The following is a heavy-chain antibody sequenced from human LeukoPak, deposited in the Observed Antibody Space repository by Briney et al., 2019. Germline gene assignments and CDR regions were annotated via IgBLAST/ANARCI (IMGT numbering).Heavy chain of an antibody. D-gene: IGHD6-19*01. CDR3: ARDFGSSGWYAGRDNYYYYYYMDV. CDR2: INHSGST. Sequence: PSETLSLTCAVYGGSFSGYYWSWIRQPPGKGLEWIGEINHSGSTNYNPSLKSRVTISVDTSKNQFSLKLSPVTAADTAVYYCARDFGSSGWYAGRDNYYYYYYMDVWGKGTTVTVSS. V-gene: IGHV4-34*01. CDR1: GGSFSGYY. J-gene: IGHJ6*03.